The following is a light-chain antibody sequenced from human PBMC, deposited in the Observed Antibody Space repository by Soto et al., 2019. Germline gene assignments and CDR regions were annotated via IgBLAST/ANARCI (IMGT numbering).Light chain of an antibody. CDR1: QPISISY. CDR2: DVS. Sequence: EIVLTQSPGTLSLSPGDRATLSCRASQPISISYLAWYQQKVGQAPRLLIDDVSSRPKGIPERFSGSGSGTDFSLTVSRLEPEDFAVYYCQQYRTSLPSFGGGTKVEIK. CDR3: QQYRTSLPS. J-gene: IGKJ4*01. V-gene: IGKV3-20*01.